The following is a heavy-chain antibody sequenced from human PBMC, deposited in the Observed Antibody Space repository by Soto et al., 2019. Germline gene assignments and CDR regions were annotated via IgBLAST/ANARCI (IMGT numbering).Heavy chain of an antibody. D-gene: IGHD6-13*01. CDR2: IYYSGST. J-gene: IGHJ4*02. Sequence: PSETLSLTCTVSGGSISSGGYYWSWIRQHPGKGLEWIGYIYYSGSTYYNPSLKSRVTISVDTSKNQSSLKLSSVTAADTAVYYCASVSSWYQNFDYWGQGTLVTVSS. CDR3: ASVSSWYQNFDY. V-gene: IGHV4-31*03. CDR1: GGSISSGGYY.